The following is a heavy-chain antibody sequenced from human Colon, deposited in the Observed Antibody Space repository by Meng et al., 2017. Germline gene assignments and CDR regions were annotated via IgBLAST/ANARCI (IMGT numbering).Heavy chain of an antibody. D-gene: IGHD3-9*01. J-gene: IGHJ4*02. CDR3: ARERAGYYYDY. Sequence: GESLKISCAASGFTFSPYTMDWVRQAPGKGLEWVASIISSGNNTYYADSVKGRFTISRDNAKSSLYLQMNSLRDEDTAVYYCARERAGYYYDYWGQGTLVTVSS. V-gene: IGHV3-21*01. CDR2: IISSGNNT. CDR1: GFTFSPYT.